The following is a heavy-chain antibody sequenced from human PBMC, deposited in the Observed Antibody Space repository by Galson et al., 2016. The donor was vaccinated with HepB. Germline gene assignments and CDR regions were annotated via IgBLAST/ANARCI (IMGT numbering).Heavy chain of an antibody. V-gene: IGHV4-39*01. D-gene: IGHD2-21*02. CDR2: IYYNGDT. J-gene: IGHJ4*02. CDR1: GGTISSPNHY. Sequence: SETLSLTCSVSGGTISSPNHYWAWIRQPPGKGLEWIGNIYYNGDTYCNPSLRSRVTISIDMSKSQFSLTLTPVTAADTAVYYGRSEGGGDWKLDNWGQGTLVAVSS. CDR3: RSEGGGDWKLDN.